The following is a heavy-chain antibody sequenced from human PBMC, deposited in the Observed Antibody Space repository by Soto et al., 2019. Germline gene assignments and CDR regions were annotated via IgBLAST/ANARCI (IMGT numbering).Heavy chain of an antibody. CDR2: IFDSGST. V-gene: IGHV4-59*01. J-gene: IGHJ4*02. CDR3: ARVGAAAALGYFDY. D-gene: IGHD6-13*01. Sequence: SETLSLTCTVSGGSISSYYWSWIRQPPGKGLEWIGNIFDSGSTNYNPSLKSRVTISVDTSKNQFSLKVRSVTAADTAVYYCARVGAAAALGYFDYWSQGTLVTVSS. CDR1: GGSISSYY.